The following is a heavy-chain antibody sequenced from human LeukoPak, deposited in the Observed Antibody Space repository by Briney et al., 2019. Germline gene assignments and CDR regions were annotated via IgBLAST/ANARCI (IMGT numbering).Heavy chain of an antibody. J-gene: IGHJ4*02. CDR1: GYSISSGYY. CDR3: ARGVRGSPPFFDY. D-gene: IGHD1-26*01. Sequence: SETLSLTCAVSGYSISSGYYWGWIRQLPGKGLEWIGSIYHSGSTYYNPSLKSRVTISVDTSKNPFCLKLRSVTAPRTALYFCARGVRGSPPFFDYWGQGTLVTVSS. CDR2: IYHSGST. V-gene: IGHV4-38-2*01.